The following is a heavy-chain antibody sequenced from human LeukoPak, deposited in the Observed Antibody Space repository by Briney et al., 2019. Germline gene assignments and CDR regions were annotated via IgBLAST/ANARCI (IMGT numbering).Heavy chain of an antibody. V-gene: IGHV3-21*01. Sequence: GGSLRLSCAASGFTFSSYSMTWVRQAPGKGLEWVSSISSSSSYIYYADSVKGRFTISRDNAKNSLYLQMNSLRAEDTAVYYCATDLVATTAGDYWGQGTLVTVSS. CDR2: ISSSSSYI. D-gene: IGHD5-12*01. J-gene: IGHJ4*02. CDR1: GFTFSSYS. CDR3: ATDLVATTAGDY.